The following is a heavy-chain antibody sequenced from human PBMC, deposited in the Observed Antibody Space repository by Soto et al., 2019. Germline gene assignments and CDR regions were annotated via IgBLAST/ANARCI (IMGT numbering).Heavy chain of an antibody. D-gene: IGHD4-17*01. J-gene: IGHJ2*01. V-gene: IGHV3-23*01. CDR1: GFSFSSYA. CDR3: AKRTVGWYFDL. CDR2: ISGSGGST. Sequence: EVQLLESGGGLVQPGGSLRLSCAASGFSFSSYAMSWVRQAPGKGLEWVSAISGSGGSTYYADSVRGRLTISRDNSKNTLYLQMNSLRAEDTAVYYCAKRTVGWYFDLWGRGTLVTVSS.